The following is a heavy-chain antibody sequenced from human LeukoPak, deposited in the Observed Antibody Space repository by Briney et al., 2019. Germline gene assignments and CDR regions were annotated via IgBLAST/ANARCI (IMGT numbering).Heavy chain of an antibody. CDR3: ATVSLVYDYVWGSYRYTDANWFDP. D-gene: IGHD3-16*02. Sequence: GASVKVSCKASGYTFTGYYMHWVRQAPGQGLEWMGRINPNSGGTNYAQKFQGRVTMTRDTSISTAYMELSRLRSDDTAVYYCATVSLVYDYVWGSYRYTDANWFDPWGQGTLVTVSS. V-gene: IGHV1-2*06. CDR1: GYTFTGYY. J-gene: IGHJ5*02. CDR2: INPNSGGT.